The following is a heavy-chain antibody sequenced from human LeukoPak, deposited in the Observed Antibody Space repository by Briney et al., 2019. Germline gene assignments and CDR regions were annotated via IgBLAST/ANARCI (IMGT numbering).Heavy chain of an antibody. CDR3: ARHWSDMNADDVFDI. CDR1: GFSFIGYY. Sequence: GASVKVSCKASGFSFIGYYMHWMRQAPGQGLEWMGRINPKNGGTRHPQKFQGRVTMTRDTSNSIVYMELSRPRSDDTAVYYCARHWSDMNADDVFDIWGQGTMVTVSS. J-gene: IGHJ3*02. CDR2: INPKNGGT. D-gene: IGHD2-8*02. V-gene: IGHV1-2*06.